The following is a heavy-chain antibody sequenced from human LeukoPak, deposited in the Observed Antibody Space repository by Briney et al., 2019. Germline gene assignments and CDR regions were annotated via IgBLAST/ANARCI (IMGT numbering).Heavy chain of an antibody. D-gene: IGHD6-6*01. J-gene: IGHJ4*02. CDR2: ISYDGSNK. CDR1: GFTFSSYA. V-gene: IGHV3-30-3*01. Sequence: GGSLRLSCAASGFTFSSYAMHWVRQAPGKGLEWVAVISYDGSNKYYADSVKGRFTISRDNSKNTLYLQINSLRAEDTAVYYCARPSSLGTLVAFDYWGQGTLVTVSS. CDR3: ARPSSLGTLVAFDY.